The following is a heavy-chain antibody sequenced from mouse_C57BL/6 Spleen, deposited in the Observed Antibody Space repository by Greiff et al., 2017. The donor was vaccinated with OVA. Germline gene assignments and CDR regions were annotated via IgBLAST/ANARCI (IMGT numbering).Heavy chain of an antibody. D-gene: IGHD1-1*01. J-gene: IGHJ2*01. V-gene: IGHV1-54*01. CDR1: GYAFTNYL. CDR3: ARASFTTVSYFDY. Sequence: QVQLQQSGAELVRPGTSVKVSCKASGYAFTNYLIEWVKQRPGQGLEWIGVINPGSGGTNYNEKFKGKATLTADKSSSTAYLQLSSLTSEDSAVYFCARASFTTVSYFDYWGQGTTLTVSS. CDR2: INPGSGGT.